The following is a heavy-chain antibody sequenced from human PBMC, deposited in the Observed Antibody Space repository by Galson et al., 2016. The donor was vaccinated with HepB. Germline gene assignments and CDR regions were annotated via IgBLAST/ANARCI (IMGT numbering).Heavy chain of an antibody. Sequence: SLRLSCAASGFSFSSHVMSWVRQAPGKGLEWVSTIRAGSELIEYADSVKGRFTISRDNSKNTLYLQMNSLRVEDTAVYYCAKGRGPLTTFDTWGQGTLVTVSS. CDR3: AKGRGPLTTFDT. J-gene: IGHJ5*02. V-gene: IGHV3-23*01. CDR1: GFSFSSHV. CDR2: IRAGSELI. D-gene: IGHD1-14*01.